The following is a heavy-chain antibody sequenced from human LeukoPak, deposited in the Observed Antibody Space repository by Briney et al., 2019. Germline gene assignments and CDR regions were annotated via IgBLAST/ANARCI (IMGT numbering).Heavy chain of an antibody. CDR2: IIPIFGTA. V-gene: IGHV1-69*05. CDR3: ARNLLDIADPWESSGY. CDR1: GGTFSSYA. Sequence: GASVKVSCKASGGTFSSYAISWVRQAPGQGLEWMGGIIPIFGTANYAQKFQGRVTMTRNTSISTAYMELSSLRSEDTAVYYCARNLLDIADPWESSGYWGQGTLVTVSS. D-gene: IGHD5-12*01. J-gene: IGHJ4*02.